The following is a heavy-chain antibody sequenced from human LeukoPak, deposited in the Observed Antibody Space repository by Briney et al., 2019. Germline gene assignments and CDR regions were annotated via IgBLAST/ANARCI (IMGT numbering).Heavy chain of an antibody. D-gene: IGHD6-19*01. J-gene: IGHJ4*02. CDR2: TYQRSKWYN. CDR1: GDSVSINSAA. Sequence: SQTLSPTCAISGDSVSINSAAWNWIRQSPSRGLEWLGRTYQRSKWYNDYAVSVKSRITINPDISKNQFSLQLNSVTPEDTAVYYCARSPSPYSSGWYFDYWGQGTLVTVSS. CDR3: ARSPSPYSSGWYFDY. V-gene: IGHV6-1*01.